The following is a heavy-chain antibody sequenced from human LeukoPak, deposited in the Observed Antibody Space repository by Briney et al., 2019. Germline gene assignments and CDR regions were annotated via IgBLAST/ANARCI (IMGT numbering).Heavy chain of an antibody. CDR2: LKEDGSEK. CDR1: GFTFSSYW. V-gene: IGHV3-7*01. D-gene: IGHD4-11*01. CDR3: ARSLHKLAWFDP. Sequence: GGSLRLSCAASGFTFSSYWMSWVRQAPGKGLEWVATLKEDGSEKYYVDSVKGRFTISRDNANYSLHLQMNSLRAEDTAVYYCARSLHKLAWFDPWGQGTLPTVSS. J-gene: IGHJ5*02.